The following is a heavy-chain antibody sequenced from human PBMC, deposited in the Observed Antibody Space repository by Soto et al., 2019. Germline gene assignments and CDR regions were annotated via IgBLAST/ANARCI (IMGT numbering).Heavy chain of an antibody. CDR1: GGSVTTGSYN. CDR3: ARDGHGMDV. J-gene: IGHJ6*02. CDR2: IFFTGIT. Sequence: QVQLQESGPGLVRPSETLSLTCTVSGGSVTTGSYNWSWIRRPPGKGLEWIGNIFFTGITHYNPSLNNRVTMSVDTSKTQFSLTVTSVTAADTAFYYCARDGHGMDVWGQGTTVTVSS. V-gene: IGHV4-61*01.